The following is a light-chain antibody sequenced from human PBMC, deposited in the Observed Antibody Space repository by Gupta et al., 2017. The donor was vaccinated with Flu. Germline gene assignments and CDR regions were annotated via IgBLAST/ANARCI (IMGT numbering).Light chain of an antibody. Sequence: VTISGTGSISNIGAGYDVHWYQQLPGTAPKLLIYGNSNRPSGVPDRFSGSKSGTSASLAITGLQAEDEADYYCQSYDTSLSGVVFGGGTKLTVL. CDR2: GNS. CDR3: QSYDTSLSGVV. CDR1: ISNIGAGYD. V-gene: IGLV1-40*01. J-gene: IGLJ2*01.